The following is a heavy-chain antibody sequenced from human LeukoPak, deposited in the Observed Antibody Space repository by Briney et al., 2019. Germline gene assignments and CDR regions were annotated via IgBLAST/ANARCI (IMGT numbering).Heavy chain of an antibody. V-gene: IGHV4-34*01. CDR3: ARARPMSIAAAGTHWFDP. J-gene: IGHJ5*02. CDR2: INHSGST. D-gene: IGHD6-13*01. CDR1: GGSFSGYY. Sequence: SETLSLTCAVYGGSFSGYYWSWIRQPPGKGLEWIGEINHSGSTNYNPSLKSRVTISVDTSKNQFSLKLSSVTAADTAVYYCARARPMSIAAAGTHWFDPWGQGTLVTVSS.